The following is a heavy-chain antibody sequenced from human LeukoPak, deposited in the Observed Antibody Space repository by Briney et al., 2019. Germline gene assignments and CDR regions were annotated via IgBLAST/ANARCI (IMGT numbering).Heavy chain of an antibody. CDR3: ARRAIVAHDAFDI. V-gene: IGHV4-39*01. Sequence: PSETLSLTCTVSGGSISSSSSYWGWIRQPPGKGLEWIGSIYYSGSTYYNPSLKSRVTISVDTSKNQFSLKLSSVTAADTAVYYCARRAIVAHDAFDIWGQGTMVTVSS. J-gene: IGHJ3*02. D-gene: IGHD5-12*01. CDR1: GGSISSSSSY. CDR2: IYYSGST.